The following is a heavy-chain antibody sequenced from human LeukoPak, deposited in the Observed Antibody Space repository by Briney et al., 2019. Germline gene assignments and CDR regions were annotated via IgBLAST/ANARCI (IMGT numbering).Heavy chain of an antibody. CDR1: GGSISSGGYY. J-gene: IGHJ4*02. CDR3: ARSASRCSSTSCYSYYFDY. D-gene: IGHD2-2*01. Sequence: SETLSLTCTVSGGSISSGGYYWSWIRQHPGKGLEWIGYIYYSGSTYYNPSLKSRVTISVDTSKNQFSLKLSSVTAADTAVYYCARSASRCSSTSCYSYYFDYWGQGTLVTVSS. V-gene: IGHV4-31*03. CDR2: IYYSGST.